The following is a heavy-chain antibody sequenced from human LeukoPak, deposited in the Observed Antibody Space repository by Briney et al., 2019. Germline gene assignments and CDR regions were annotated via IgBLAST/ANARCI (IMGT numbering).Heavy chain of an antibody. CDR1: GGPISSGDYY. Sequence: SETLSLTCTVSGGPISSGDYYWSWIRQPPGKGLEWIGYIYYSGSTYYNPSLKSRVTISVDTSKNQFSLKVSSVTAADTAVYYRARGRGSTVGAAQTFYFDFWGQGTLVTVSS. J-gene: IGHJ4*02. V-gene: IGHV4-30-4*01. D-gene: IGHD1-26*01. CDR2: IYYSGST. CDR3: ARGRGSTVGAAQTFYFDF.